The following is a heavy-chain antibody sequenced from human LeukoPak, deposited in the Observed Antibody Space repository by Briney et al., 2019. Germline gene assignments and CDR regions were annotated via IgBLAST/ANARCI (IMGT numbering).Heavy chain of an antibody. CDR2: ISWNSGSI. Sequence: GGSLRLSCAASGFTFDDYAMHWVRQAPGKGLEWVSGISWNSGSIGCADSVKGRFTISRDNAKNSLYLQMNSLRAEDTAVYYCARAPRGYSGYDAPGAGAFDIWGQGTMVTVSS. D-gene: IGHD5-12*01. V-gene: IGHV3-9*01. CDR3: ARAPRGYSGYDAPGAGAFDI. J-gene: IGHJ3*02. CDR1: GFTFDDYA.